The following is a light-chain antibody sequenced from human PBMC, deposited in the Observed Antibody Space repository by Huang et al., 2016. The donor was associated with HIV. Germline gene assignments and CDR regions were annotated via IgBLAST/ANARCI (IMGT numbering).Light chain of an antibody. CDR2: AAS. CDR1: QSISSY. V-gene: IGKV1-39*01. J-gene: IGKJ1*01. Sequence: DIQMTKSPSSMSAAVGDRVTITCRASQSISSYLNCYQQKPGKAPKLLIYAASSLQSGVPSRFSGSGSGTDFTLTISSLQPEDFATYYCQQSYSTLPWTFGQGTKVEIK. CDR3: QQSYSTLPWT.